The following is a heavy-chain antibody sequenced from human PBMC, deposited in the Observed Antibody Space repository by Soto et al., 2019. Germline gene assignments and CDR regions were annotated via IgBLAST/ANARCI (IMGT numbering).Heavy chain of an antibody. CDR3: ARGPMTTGYYKGSLAY. V-gene: IGHV1-3*01. CDR1: GYTFITYP. Sequence: ASVKVSCKASGYTFITYPMHWVRQAPGQRLEWMGWINAGNGNTKYSQKFQGRVTITRDTSASTAYMELSSLRSEDTAVYYCARGPMTTGYYKGSLAYWGQGTLVTVSS. D-gene: IGHD3-9*01. CDR2: INAGNGNT. J-gene: IGHJ4*02.